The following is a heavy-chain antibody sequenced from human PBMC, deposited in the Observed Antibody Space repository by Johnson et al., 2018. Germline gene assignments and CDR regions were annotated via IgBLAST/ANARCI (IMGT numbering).Heavy chain of an antibody. CDR2: ISGSGGNT. Sequence: VQLVQSGGGLVQPGGSLRLSCAASGFTFSSYAMNWVRQAPGKGLEWVSGISGSGGNTYYADSVKGRFTISRGNSKNTLYLQMNSLRAEDTAVFYCARDGSLLEVWGKGTTVIVSS. V-gene: IGHV3-23*04. J-gene: IGHJ6*04. CDR1: GFTFSSYA. CDR3: ARDGSLLEV.